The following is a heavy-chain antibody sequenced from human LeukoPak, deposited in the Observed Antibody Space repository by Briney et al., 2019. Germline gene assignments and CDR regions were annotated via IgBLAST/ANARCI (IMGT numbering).Heavy chain of an antibody. V-gene: IGHV4-59*01. CDR1: GGSISSYY. CDR3: ARRRGAPLSYYYMDV. J-gene: IGHJ6*03. CDR2: IYYSGST. D-gene: IGHD2-15*01. Sequence: SETLSLTCTVSGGSISSYYWSWIRQPPGKGLEWIGYIYYSGSTNYNTSLKSRVTISVDTSKNQFSLKLSSVTAADTAVYYCARRRGAPLSYYYMDVWGKGTTVTVSS.